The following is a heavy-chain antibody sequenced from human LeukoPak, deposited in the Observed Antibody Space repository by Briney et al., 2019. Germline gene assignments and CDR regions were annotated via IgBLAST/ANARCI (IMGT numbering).Heavy chain of an antibody. CDR3: ARRMIAAGCMDV. V-gene: IGHV3-13*04. CDR1: GFTFSSYD. D-gene: IGHD6-25*01. J-gene: IGHJ6*02. CDR2: IGTAGDT. Sequence: GGSLRLSCAASGFTFSSYDMHWVRQATGKGLEWVSAIGTAGDTYYPGSVKGRLTISRENAKNSLYLQMNSLRAGDTAVYYCARRMIAAGCMDVWGQGTTVTVSS.